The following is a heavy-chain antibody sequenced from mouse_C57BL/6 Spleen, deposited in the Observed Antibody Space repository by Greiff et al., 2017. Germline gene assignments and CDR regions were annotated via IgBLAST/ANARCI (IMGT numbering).Heavy chain of an antibody. D-gene: IGHD1-1*01. CDR3: ARPFITTVVASDWYFDV. CDR1: GFTFSDYG. V-gene: IGHV5-17*01. Sequence: EVKLMESGGGLVKPGGSLKLSCAASGFTFSDYGMHWVRQAPEKGLEWVAYISSGSSTIYYADTVKGRFTISRDNAKTTLFLQMTSLRSEDTAMYYCARPFITTVVASDWYFDVWGTGTTVTVSS. J-gene: IGHJ1*03. CDR2: ISSGSSTI.